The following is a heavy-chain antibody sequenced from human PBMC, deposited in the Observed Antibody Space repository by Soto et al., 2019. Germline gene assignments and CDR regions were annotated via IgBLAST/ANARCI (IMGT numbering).Heavy chain of an antibody. D-gene: IGHD3-3*01. CDR1: GLTFDDYS. J-gene: IGHJ4*02. Sequence: EVQLVESGGGLVQPGRYLRLSCAASGLTFDDYSMHWVRQAPGKGLEWVSGISWNVGSIAYADSVKRRFTISRDNANNFLYLKMNSLRAEDTALYYCAKGVDGWYYFDYWGQGTLVTVSS. V-gene: IGHV3-9*01. CDR3: AKGVDGWYYFDY. CDR2: ISWNVGSI.